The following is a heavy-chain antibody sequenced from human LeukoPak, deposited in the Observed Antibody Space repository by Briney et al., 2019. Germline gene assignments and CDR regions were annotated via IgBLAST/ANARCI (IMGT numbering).Heavy chain of an antibody. J-gene: IGHJ4*02. D-gene: IGHD6-19*01. CDR2: ISYDGSNI. CDR3: ATTAHPLSSGRYLGLFDY. V-gene: IGHV3-30*04. CDR1: GFTFSSYA. Sequence: PERSLRLSCAASGFTFSSYAMHWVRQAPGKGLEWVAVISYDGSNIYYADSVKGRFTISRDNSKNTLYLQMNSLRAEDTAVYYCATTAHPLSSGRYLGLFDYWSQGTLVTVSS.